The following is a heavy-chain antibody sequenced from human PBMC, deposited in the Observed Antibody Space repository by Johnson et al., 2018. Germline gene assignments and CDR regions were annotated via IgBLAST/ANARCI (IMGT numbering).Heavy chain of an antibody. CDR3: ARDLAVGATRGAIDC. Sequence: QVRLVQSGGGVLQPGRSLRLSCAASGFTFTSHAMHWVRQAPGKGLEWVAVLSYDGSLKYYADSLEGRLAISRDNAKDMLYLQMDSLIPDDTAVYHCARDLAVGATRGAIDCWGQGALVTVSS. D-gene: IGHD1-26*01. CDR1: GFTFTSHA. J-gene: IGHJ4*02. CDR2: LSYDGSLK. V-gene: IGHV3-30*09.